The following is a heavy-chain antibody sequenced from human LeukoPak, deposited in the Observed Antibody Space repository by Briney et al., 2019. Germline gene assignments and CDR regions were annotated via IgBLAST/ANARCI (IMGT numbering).Heavy chain of an antibody. Sequence: ASVKVSCKVSGYTLTELSMHWVRQAPGKGLEWMGGFDPEDGETIYAQKFQGRVTMTEDTSTDTAYMELSSLRSEDTAVYYCAADLSSGYHGGHDYWGQGTLVTVSS. D-gene: IGHD3-22*01. J-gene: IGHJ4*02. V-gene: IGHV1-24*01. CDR1: GYTLTELS. CDR2: FDPEDGET. CDR3: AADLSSGYHGGHDY.